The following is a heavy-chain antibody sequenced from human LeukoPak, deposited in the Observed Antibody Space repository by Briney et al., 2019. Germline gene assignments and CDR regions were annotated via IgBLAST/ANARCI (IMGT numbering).Heavy chain of an antibody. J-gene: IGHJ4*02. Sequence: SQTLSLTCAISGDSVSSNSAAWNWIRQSPSRGLEWLGRTYYRSKWYNDYAVSVKSRITINPDTSKNQFSLQLNSVTPEDTAVYYCARDRGLLWFGESYAYFDYWGQGTLVTASS. V-gene: IGHV6-1*01. CDR1: GDSVSSNSAA. CDR3: ARDRGLLWFGESYAYFDY. CDR2: TYYRSKWYN. D-gene: IGHD3-10*01.